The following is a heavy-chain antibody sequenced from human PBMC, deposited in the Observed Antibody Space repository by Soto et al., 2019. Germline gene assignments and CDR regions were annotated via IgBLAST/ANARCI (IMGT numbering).Heavy chain of an antibody. V-gene: IGHV4-30-4*01. D-gene: IGHD3-9*01. Sequence: SETLSLTCTVSGGSISSGDYYWSWIRQPPGKGLEWIGYIYYSGSTYYNPSLKSRVTISVDTSKNQFSLKLSSVTAADTAVYYCARAVPLSRYFDWFARSEFDPWGQGTLVTVSS. J-gene: IGHJ5*02. CDR2: IYYSGST. CDR1: GGSISSGDYY. CDR3: ARAVPLSRYFDWFARSEFDP.